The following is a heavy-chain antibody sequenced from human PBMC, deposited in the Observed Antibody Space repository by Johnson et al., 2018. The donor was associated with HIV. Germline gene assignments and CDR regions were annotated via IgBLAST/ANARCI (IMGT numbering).Heavy chain of an antibody. V-gene: IGHV3-53*01. J-gene: IGHJ3*02. CDR3: ARENGVEMATVNDAFDI. D-gene: IGHD5-24*01. CDR1: GFTVSSNY. CDR2: IYSGGST. Sequence: VHLVESGGGLIQPGGSLRLSCAASGFTVSSNYMSCVRQAPGKGLEWVSVIYSGGSTYYADSVKGRFTISRDNSKNSLYLQMNSLRAEDTAVYYCARENGVEMATVNDAFDIWGQGTMVTVSS.